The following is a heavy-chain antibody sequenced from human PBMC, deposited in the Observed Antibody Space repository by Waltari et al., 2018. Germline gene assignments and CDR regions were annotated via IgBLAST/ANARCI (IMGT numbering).Heavy chain of an antibody. CDR2: IGGVGRST. CDR3: ATEFDRYYDYVGGYRTDY. Sequence: EVHLLESRGGLVQPGGSLRLSCAASGFTFSSYAPKRVRQAPGEGLRWSLGIGGVGRSTDYAESVKGRLSISIDNSKNTLCLQENVLGAEDKAGYYCATEFDRYYDYVGGYRTDYWGQGTLVTVSS. CDR1: GFTFSSYA. V-gene: IGHV3-23*01. J-gene: IGHJ4*02. D-gene: IGHD3-3*01.